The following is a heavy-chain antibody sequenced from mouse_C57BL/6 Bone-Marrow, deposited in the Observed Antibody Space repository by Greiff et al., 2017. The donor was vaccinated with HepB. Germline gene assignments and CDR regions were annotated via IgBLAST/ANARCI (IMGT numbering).Heavy chain of an antibody. CDR2: IYPGSGST. J-gene: IGHJ4*01. CDR3: ARPGTAQAPCYAMDD. D-gene: IGHD3-2*02. Sequence: QVQLQQPGAELVKPGASVKMSCKASGYTFTSYWITWVKQRPGQGLEWIGDIYPGSGSTNYNEKFKSKATLTVDTSSSTAYMQLSSLTSEDSAVYYCARPGTAQAPCYAMDDWGQGTSVTVAS. V-gene: IGHV1-55*01. CDR1: GYTFTSYW.